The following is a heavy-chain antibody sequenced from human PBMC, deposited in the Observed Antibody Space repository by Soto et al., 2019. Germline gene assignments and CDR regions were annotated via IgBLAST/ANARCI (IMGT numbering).Heavy chain of an antibody. Sequence: GESLKISCRTSGYKFTSSWIAWVRQKPGKGLELMGIIFPSDSDTRYSPSFQGQVTISADRSTSTVFLQWASLKASDTAVYFCARKDKSGYFNWFDPWGEGILVTVS. J-gene: IGHJ5*02. CDR1: GYKFTSSW. D-gene: IGHD3-22*01. CDR3: ARKDKSGYFNWFDP. V-gene: IGHV5-51*01. CDR2: IFPSDSDT.